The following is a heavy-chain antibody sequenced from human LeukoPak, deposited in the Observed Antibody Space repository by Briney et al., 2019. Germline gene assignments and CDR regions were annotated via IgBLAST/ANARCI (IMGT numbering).Heavy chain of an antibody. CDR2: IIPIFGTA. D-gene: IGHD1-26*01. CDR3: ARASVLMGATMPVYFDY. V-gene: IGHV1-69*05. CDR1: GYTFSSYA. Sequence: ASVKVSCKASGYTFSSYAISWVRQAPGQGLEWMGGIIPIFGTANYAQKFQGRVTITTDESTSTAYMELSSLRSEDTAVYYCARASVLMGATMPVYFDYWGQGTLVTVSS. J-gene: IGHJ4*02.